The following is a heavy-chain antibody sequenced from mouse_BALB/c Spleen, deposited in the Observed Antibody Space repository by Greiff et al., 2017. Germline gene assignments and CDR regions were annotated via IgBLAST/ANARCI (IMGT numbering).Heavy chain of an antibody. CDR3: AREGDYPWAMDY. J-gene: IGHJ4*01. Sequence: QVQLQQSGAELVRPGVSVKISCKGSGYTFTDYAMHWVKQSHAKSLEWIGVISTYYGDASYNQKFKGKATMTVDKSSSTAYMELARLTSEDSAIYYCAREGDYPWAMDYWGQGTSVTVSS. CDR2: ISTYYGDA. D-gene: IGHD5-5*01. V-gene: IGHV1S137*01. CDR1: GYTFTDYA.